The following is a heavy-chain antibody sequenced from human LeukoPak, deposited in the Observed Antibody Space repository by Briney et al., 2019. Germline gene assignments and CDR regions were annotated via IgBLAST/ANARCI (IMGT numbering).Heavy chain of an antibody. CDR2: INPNSGGT. D-gene: IGHD6-19*01. CDR1: GYTFTGYY. CDR3: ARERYSSGWYPPYGMDV. V-gene: IGHV1-2*04. J-gene: IGHJ6*02. Sequence: GASVKVSCKASGYTFTGYYMHWVRQAPGQGLEWMGWINPNSGGTNYAQKFQGWVTMTRDTSISTAYMELSRLRSDDTAVYYCARERYSSGWYPPYGMDVWGQGTTVTVSS.